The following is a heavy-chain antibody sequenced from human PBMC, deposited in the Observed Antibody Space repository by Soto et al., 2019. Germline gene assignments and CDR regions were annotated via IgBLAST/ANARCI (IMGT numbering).Heavy chain of an antibody. Sequence: GGSLRLSCAASGFTFSSYAMSWVRQAPGKGLEWVSAISGSGGSTYYADSVKGRFTISRDNSKNTLYLQMNSLRAEDTAVYYCAKDRKGGSFGGGWYGAFDIWGQGTMVTVSS. CDR1: GFTFSSYA. CDR3: AKDRKGGSFGGGWYGAFDI. J-gene: IGHJ3*02. V-gene: IGHV3-23*01. CDR2: ISGSGGST. D-gene: IGHD6-19*01.